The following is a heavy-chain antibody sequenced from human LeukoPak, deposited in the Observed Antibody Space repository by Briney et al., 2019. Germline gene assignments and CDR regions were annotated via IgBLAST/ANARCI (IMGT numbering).Heavy chain of an antibody. J-gene: IGHJ4*02. V-gene: IGHV4-31*03. CDR1: GGSISSGGYY. D-gene: IGHD4/OR15-4a*01. CDR2: IYYSGST. CDR3: AREGGVLPVDY. Sequence: SETLSLTCTVSGGSISSGGYYWSWNRQHPGKGLEWIGYIYYSGSTYYNPSLKSRVTISVDTSKNQFSLKLSSVTAADTAVYYCAREGGVLPVDYWGQGTLVTVSS.